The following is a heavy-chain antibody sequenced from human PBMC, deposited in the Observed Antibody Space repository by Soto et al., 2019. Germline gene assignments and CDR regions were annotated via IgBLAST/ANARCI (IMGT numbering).Heavy chain of an antibody. Sequence: PSETLSLTCTVSGGSISRGGYYWSWIRQHPGKGLEWIGYIYYSGSTYYNPSLKSRVTISVDTSKNQFSLKLSSVTAADTAVYYCARDHLGELRYFDWLPRGEYDAFDIWGQGTMVTVSS. CDR3: ARDHLGELRYFDWLPRGEYDAFDI. J-gene: IGHJ3*02. CDR2: IYYSGST. D-gene: IGHD3-9*01. CDR1: GGSISRGGYY. V-gene: IGHV4-31*03.